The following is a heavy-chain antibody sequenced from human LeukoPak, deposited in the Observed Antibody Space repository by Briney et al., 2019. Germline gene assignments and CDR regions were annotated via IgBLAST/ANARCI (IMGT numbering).Heavy chain of an antibody. CDR1: GFTVSTNY. CDR2: IHSGGST. V-gene: IGHV3-53*01. CDR3: ARLRDYYYYMDV. D-gene: IGHD5-12*01. J-gene: IGHJ6*03. Sequence: GGSLRLSCAASGFTVSTNYMSWVRQAPGKRLEWVSVIHSGGSTHYGDSVKGRFTISRDNSNNTLYLQMNSLGAEDTAVYYCARLRDYYYYMDVWGKGTMVTVSS.